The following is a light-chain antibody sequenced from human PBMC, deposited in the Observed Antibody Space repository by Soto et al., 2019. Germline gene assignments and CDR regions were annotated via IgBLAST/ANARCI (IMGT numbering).Light chain of an antibody. J-gene: IGLJ3*02. CDR3: CSYVGSSTLV. CDR1: SSDVGSYNL. Sequence: QSALTQPASVXXXPGQSITISCTGTSSDVGSYNLVSWYRQHPGKAPKLMIYESSKRPSGLSNRFSGSKSGNTASLTISGLQAEDEADYYCCSYVGSSTLVFGGGTKVTVL. V-gene: IGLV2-23*01. CDR2: ESS.